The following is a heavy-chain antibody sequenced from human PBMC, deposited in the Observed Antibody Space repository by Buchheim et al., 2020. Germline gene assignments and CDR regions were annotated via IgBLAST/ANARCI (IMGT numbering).Heavy chain of an antibody. D-gene: IGHD2-15*01. J-gene: IGHJ1*01. CDR2: ISSSSSTI. CDR1: GFTFSSYS. Sequence: EVQLVESGGGLVQPGGSLRLSCAASGFTFSSYSMNWVRQAPGKGLEWVSYISSSSSTIYYADSVTGRFTISRDNAKNSLYLPMNSLRAEDTAVYYCARDPTGYCSGGSCYSTRGYFQHWGQGTL. CDR3: ARDPTGYCSGGSCYSTRGYFQH. V-gene: IGHV3-48*01.